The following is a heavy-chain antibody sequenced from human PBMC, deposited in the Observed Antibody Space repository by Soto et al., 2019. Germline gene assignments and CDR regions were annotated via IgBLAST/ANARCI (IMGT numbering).Heavy chain of an antibody. CDR3: ARGTSSKVYYYYGMDV. V-gene: IGHV3-33*01. CDR1: GFTFSSYG. CDR2: IWYDGSNK. D-gene: IGHD2-2*01. Sequence: QVQLVESGGGVVQPGRSLRLSCAASGFTFSSYGMHWVRQAPGKGLEWVAVIWYDGSNKYYADSVKGRFTISRDNSKNKLYLQMNSLRAEDTAVYYCARGTSSKVYYYYGMDVWGQGTTVTVSS. J-gene: IGHJ6*02.